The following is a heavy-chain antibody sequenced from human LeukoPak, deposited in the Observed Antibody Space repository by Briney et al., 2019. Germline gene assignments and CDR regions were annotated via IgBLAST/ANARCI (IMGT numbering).Heavy chain of an antibody. CDR2: IYYSGST. Sequence: SETLSLTCTVSGGSISSHYWSWIRQPPGKGLEWIGYIYYSGSTNYNPSLKSRVTISVGTSKNQFSLKLSSVTAADTAVYYCARLEYYYDSSGYYFDPWGQGTLVTVSS. CDR1: GGSISSHY. J-gene: IGHJ5*02. CDR3: ARLEYYYDSSGYYFDP. V-gene: IGHV4-59*08. D-gene: IGHD3-22*01.